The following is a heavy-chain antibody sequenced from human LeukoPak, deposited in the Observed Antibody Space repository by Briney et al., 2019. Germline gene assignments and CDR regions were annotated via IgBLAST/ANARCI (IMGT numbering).Heavy chain of an antibody. V-gene: IGHV4-4*07. D-gene: IGHD3-22*01. CDR1: GGSISSYY. CDR2: IYTSGST. CDR3: ARGTYYYDSSGYYSWGRFDY. Sequence: SETLSLTCTVSGGSISSYYWSWIRQPAGKGLEWIGRIYTSGSTNYNPSLKSRVTMSVDTSKNQFSLKLSSVTAADTAVYYCARGTYYYDSSGYYSWGRFDYWGQGTLVTVSS. J-gene: IGHJ4*02.